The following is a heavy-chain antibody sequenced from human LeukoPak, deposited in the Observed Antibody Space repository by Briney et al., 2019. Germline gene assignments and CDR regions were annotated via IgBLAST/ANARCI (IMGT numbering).Heavy chain of an antibody. V-gene: IGHV4-59*01. J-gene: IGHJ3*02. CDR2: IYYSGST. CDR1: GGSICSYY. D-gene: IGHD2-2*01. Sequence: SETLSLTCTVSGGSICSYYWSWIRHPPGQGLVWFGNIYYSGSTNYHPSLKSRVTISVDPSKNQFSLKLSSVTAADTAVYYCARDCSSTSCYDAFDIWGQGTMVTVSS. CDR3: ARDCSSTSCYDAFDI.